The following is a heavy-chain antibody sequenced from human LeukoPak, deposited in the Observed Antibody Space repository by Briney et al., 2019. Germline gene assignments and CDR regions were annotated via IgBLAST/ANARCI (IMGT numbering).Heavy chain of an antibody. D-gene: IGHD6-6*01. J-gene: IGHJ5*02. CDR1: GGSISCYY. CDR3: ARDNMGAARRWFDP. CDR2: IYTSGST. V-gene: IGHV4-4*07. Sequence: SETLSLTCTVSGGSISCYYWSWIRQPAGKGLEWIGRIYTSGSTNYNPSLKSRVTMSVDTSKNQFSLKLSSVTAADTAVYYCARDNMGAARRWFDPWGQGTLATVSS.